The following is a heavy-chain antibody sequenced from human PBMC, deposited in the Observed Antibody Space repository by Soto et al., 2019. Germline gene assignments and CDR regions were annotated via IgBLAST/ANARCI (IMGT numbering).Heavy chain of an antibody. CDR3: ARGGRWYPSNRKTKISYLDY. D-gene: IGHD2-15*01. J-gene: IGHJ4*02. CDR2: FHNSGNP. V-gene: IGHV4-59*01. Sequence: SETLSLTCSISGGSISGYHWNWIRQTPGKGVEWIGHFHNSGNPKYSSSLKSRVIISVDMSEKQSSLKLTSVTAADTAVYWCARGGRWYPSNRKTKISYLDYWGQGTLVTVPQ. CDR1: GGSISGYH.